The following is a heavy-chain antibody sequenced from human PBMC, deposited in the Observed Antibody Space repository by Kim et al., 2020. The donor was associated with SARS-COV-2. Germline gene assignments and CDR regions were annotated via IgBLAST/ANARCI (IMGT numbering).Heavy chain of an antibody. Sequence: GGSLRLSCAASGFTFSDHYMDWVRQAPGKGLEWVGRVRNKVNSYTTEYAASVKGRFTISRDDSKKSLYLQMNSLETEDTAVYYCAREIRQWLATSYYYYGMDVWGQETTVTVSS. CDR1: GFTFSDHY. J-gene: IGHJ6*01. CDR2: VRNKVNSYTT. V-gene: IGHV3-72*01. D-gene: IGHD6-19*01. CDR3: AREIRQWLATSYYYYGMDV.